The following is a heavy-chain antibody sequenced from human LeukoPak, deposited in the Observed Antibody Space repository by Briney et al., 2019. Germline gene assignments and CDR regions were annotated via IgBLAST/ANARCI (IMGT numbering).Heavy chain of an antibody. CDR1: GFTFSSYN. V-gene: IGHV3-21*01. D-gene: IGHD6-19*01. CDR3: ARDPYSSGWPGWFDP. J-gene: IGHJ5*02. Sequence: AGGSLRLSCAASGFTFSSYNMKWVRPAPGKGLGWVSSISSSSNYIYYAESVKGRFTISRDNAKNSLYLQMNSLRAEDTAVYYCARDPYSSGWPGWFDPWGQGTLVTVSS. CDR2: ISSSSNYI.